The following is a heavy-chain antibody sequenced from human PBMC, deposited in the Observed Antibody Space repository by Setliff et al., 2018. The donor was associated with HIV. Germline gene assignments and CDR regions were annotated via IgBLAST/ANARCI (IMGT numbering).Heavy chain of an antibody. CDR1: GYTFTAYY. V-gene: IGHV1-2*02. CDR2: INSNNGGT. Sequence: GASVKVSCKASGYTFTAYYIHWVRQAPGQGLEWMGWINSNNGGTKYAQNFQGRVTMTRDTSITTAYMELSRLISDDTAVYYCAREERYYDGKGALDYRGQGTLVTVSS. J-gene: IGHJ4*02. D-gene: IGHD3-22*01. CDR3: AREERYYDGKGALDY.